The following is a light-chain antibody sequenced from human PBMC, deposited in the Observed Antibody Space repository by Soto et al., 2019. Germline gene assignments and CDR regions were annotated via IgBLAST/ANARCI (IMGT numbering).Light chain of an antibody. J-gene: IGKJ4*01. CDR2: AAS. Sequence: DIQMTQSPSSRSASVGDRVTITCQASQGISNYLAWYQQKPGKVPKLLIYAASTLQSGVPSRFSGSGSGTDFPITISSLQPEDVVTHYWQRYNRAPLTFGGGTKVEIK. V-gene: IGKV1-27*01. CDR3: QRYNRAPLT. CDR1: QGISNY.